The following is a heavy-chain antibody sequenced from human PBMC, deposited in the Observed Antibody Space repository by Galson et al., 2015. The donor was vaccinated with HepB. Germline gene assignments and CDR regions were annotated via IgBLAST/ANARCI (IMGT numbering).Heavy chain of an antibody. CDR3: ARVDYYDSSGRD. CDR2: INPNNGDT. D-gene: IGHD3-22*01. CDR1: GYNFIGYQ. V-gene: IGHV1-2*05. J-gene: IGHJ4*02. Sequence: SVKVSCKASGYNFIGYQIHWVRQAPGQGLEWMGRINPNNGDTSSAQKFQGRVTMTRDTSIRTVYMALTRLTSDDTGVYFCARVDYYDSSGRDWGQGTLVTVSS.